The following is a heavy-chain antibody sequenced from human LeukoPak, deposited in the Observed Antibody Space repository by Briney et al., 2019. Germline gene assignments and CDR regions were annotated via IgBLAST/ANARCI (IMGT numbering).Heavy chain of an antibody. CDR2: IYYSGST. J-gene: IGHJ3*02. V-gene: IGHV4-61*05. CDR1: GGSISSSSYY. D-gene: IGHD4-17*01. CDR3: ARVGMGDYDAFDI. Sequence: SETLSLTCSVSGGSISSSSYYWGWIRQPPGKGLEWIGYIYYSGSTNYNPSLKSRVTISVGTSKNQFSLKLSSVTAADTAVYYCARVGMGDYDAFDIWGQGTMVTVSS.